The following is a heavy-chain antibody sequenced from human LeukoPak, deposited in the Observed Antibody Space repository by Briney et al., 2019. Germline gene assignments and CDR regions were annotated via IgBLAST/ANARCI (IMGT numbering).Heavy chain of an antibody. CDR3: ARGRASTTIFDY. J-gene: IGHJ5*01. V-gene: IGHV3-53*01. CDR1: GFSASDYF. D-gene: IGHD5-12*01. Sequence: PGGPLRPSSASSGFSASDYFMTWVRPARRQGRHWGSHIARSGVTAAAATVQGRITVSRYTSRIILYLQMSSLRADDTDMYYCARGRASTTIFDYWGHGILVTVAS. CDR2: IARSGVT.